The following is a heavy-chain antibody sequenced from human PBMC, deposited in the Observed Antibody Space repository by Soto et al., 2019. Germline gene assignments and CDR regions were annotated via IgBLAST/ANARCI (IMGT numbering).Heavy chain of an antibody. CDR2: IYYSGST. CDR1: CVSIFSYY. V-gene: IGHV4-59*12. CDR3: ARATQYYFDTSGYPTGPHFAFDI. D-gene: IGHD3-22*01. Sequence: SATLSLTCPFLCVSIFSYYWSWILQPAGKVLEWIGYIYYSGSTNYNPSRESRVTISVDTSKNQFSLKLSSVTAAYTAVYYCARATQYYFDTSGYPTGPHFAFDIWGQGTMVT. J-gene: IGHJ3*02.